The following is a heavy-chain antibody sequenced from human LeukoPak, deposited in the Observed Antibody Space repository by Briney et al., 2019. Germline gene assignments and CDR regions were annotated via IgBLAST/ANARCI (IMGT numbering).Heavy chain of an antibody. V-gene: IGHV4-31*03. CDR1: GGSISSGGYF. CDR3: ARVSRDPDYDFWRGPSYYFDY. Sequence: SQTLSLTCTVSGGSISSGGYFWSWIRQHPGKGLEWIGYIYYTGSTYYNPSLKSRVTLSVDTSKNQFSLKLSSLTAADTAVYYCARVSRDPDYDFWRGPSYYFDYWGQGTLVTVSS. J-gene: IGHJ4*02. D-gene: IGHD3-3*01. CDR2: IYYTGST.